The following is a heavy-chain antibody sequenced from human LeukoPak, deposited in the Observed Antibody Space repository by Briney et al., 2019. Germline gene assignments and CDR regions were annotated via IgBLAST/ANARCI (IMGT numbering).Heavy chain of an antibody. D-gene: IGHD2-15*01. CDR2: ICGSGGTT. J-gene: IGHJ6*03. CDR3: TRRSLKGGSTKTPDYYYYMDV. Sequence: GGSLRLSCAASGFTFSRYAMSWVRQAPGKGLEWVSSICGSGGTTYYADSVQGRFTISRDNSKNTLYLQMNSLKTEDTAVYYCTRRSLKGGSTKTPDYYYYMDVWGKGTTVTISS. CDR1: GFTFSRYA. V-gene: IGHV3-23*01.